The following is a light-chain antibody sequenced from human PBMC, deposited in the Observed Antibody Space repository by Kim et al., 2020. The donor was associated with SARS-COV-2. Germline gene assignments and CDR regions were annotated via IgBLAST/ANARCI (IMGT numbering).Light chain of an antibody. Sequence: GQSITISCTGTRSDVGGYNYVSWYQQHPGKAPKLMIYDVNNRPSGISNRFSGSKSGNTASLTISGLQAEDEADYYCSSYASNISWVFGGGTKVTVL. V-gene: IGLV2-14*03. J-gene: IGLJ3*02. CDR2: DVN. CDR1: RSDVGGYNY. CDR3: SSYASNISWV.